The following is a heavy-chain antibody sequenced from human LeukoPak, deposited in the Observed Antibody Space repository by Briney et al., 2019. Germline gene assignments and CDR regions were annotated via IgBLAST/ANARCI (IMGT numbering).Heavy chain of an antibody. CDR3: ARRYQRADGY. V-gene: IGHV1-69*04. J-gene: IGHJ4*02. CDR1: GGTFSSYA. CDR2: IIPIFGIA. Sequence: SVKVSCKASGGTFSSYAISWVRQAPGQGLEWMGRIIPIFGIANYAQKFQGRVTITADKSTSTAYMELSSLRSEDTAVYYCARRYQRADGYWGQGTLVTVSS. D-gene: IGHD2-2*01.